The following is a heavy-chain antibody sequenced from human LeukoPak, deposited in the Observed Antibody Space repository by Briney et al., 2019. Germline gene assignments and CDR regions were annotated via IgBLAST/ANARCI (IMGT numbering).Heavy chain of an antibody. V-gene: IGHV4-30-4*08. CDR2: IYYSGST. CDR3: ARYWALEWSNYFDY. D-gene: IGHD3-3*01. Sequence: PSETLSLTCTVSGGSISSGSYYWSWIRQPGGKGLEWIGYIYYSGSTYYNPSLKSRVTISVDTSKNQFSLKLSSVTAADTAVYYCARYWALEWSNYFDYWGQGTLVTVSS. CDR1: GGSISSGSYY. J-gene: IGHJ4*02.